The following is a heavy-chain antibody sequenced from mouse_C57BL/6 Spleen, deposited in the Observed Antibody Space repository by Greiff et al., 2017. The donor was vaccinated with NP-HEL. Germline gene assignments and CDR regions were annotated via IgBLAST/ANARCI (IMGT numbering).Heavy chain of an antibody. Sequence: QVQLQQSGPGLVAPSQSLSITCTVSGFSLTSYGVDWVRQSPGKGLEWLGVIWGVGSTNYNSALKSRLSISKDNSKSQVFLKMNSLQTDDTAMYYCASAGYESRDRFAYWGQGTLVTVSA. CDR1: GFSLTSYG. CDR3: ASAGYESRDRFAY. CDR2: IWGVGST. V-gene: IGHV2-6*01. D-gene: IGHD1-1*01. J-gene: IGHJ3*01.